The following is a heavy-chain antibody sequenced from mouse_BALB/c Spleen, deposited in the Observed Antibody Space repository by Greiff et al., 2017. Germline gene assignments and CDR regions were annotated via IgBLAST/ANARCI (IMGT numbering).Heavy chain of an antibody. D-gene: IGHD2-1*01. Sequence: EVMLVESGGGLVKPGGSLKLSCAASGFTFSSYAMSWVRQTPEKRLEWVASISSGGSTYYPDSVKGRFTISRDNARNILYLQMSSLRSEDTAMYYCARVPLLHAMDYWGQGTSVTVSS. CDR1: GFTFSSYA. CDR2: ISSGGST. CDR3: ARVPLLHAMDY. V-gene: IGHV5-6-5*01. J-gene: IGHJ4*01.